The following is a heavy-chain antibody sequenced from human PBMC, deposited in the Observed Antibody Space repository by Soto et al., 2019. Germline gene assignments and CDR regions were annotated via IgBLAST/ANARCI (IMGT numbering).Heavy chain of an antibody. Sequence: ETLSLTCAVYGGSFSGYYWSWVRQAPGKGLEWVANIKQDGSEKYYADSVKGRFTISRDNAKNSLYLQMNSLRAEDTAVYYCAGFRGGAFDIWGQGTMVTVSS. CDR3: AGFRGGAFDI. V-gene: IGHV3-7*03. D-gene: IGHD2-21*01. J-gene: IGHJ3*02. CDR1: GGSFSGYY. CDR2: IKQDGSEK.